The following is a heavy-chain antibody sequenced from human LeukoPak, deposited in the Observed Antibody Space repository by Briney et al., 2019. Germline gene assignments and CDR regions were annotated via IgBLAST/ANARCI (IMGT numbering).Heavy chain of an antibody. CDR2: IISSGSTI. V-gene: IGHV3-48*03. CDR3: ARAIRGYSYGIGLNDY. D-gene: IGHD5-18*01. Sequence: PGGSLRLSCAASGFTFSSYEMNWVRQAPGKGLEWVSYIISSGSTIYYADSVKGRFTISRDNAKNSLYLQVNSLRAEDTAVYYCARAIRGYSYGIGLNDYWGQGTLVTVSS. CDR1: GFTFSSYE. J-gene: IGHJ4*02.